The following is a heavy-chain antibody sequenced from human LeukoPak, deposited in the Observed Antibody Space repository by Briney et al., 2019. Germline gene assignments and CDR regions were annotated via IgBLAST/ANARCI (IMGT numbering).Heavy chain of an antibody. V-gene: IGHV3-53*01. CDR3: ARDSLGMSTLDS. J-gene: IGHJ4*02. D-gene: IGHD5/OR15-5a*01. CDR1: GFTVSGHP. Sequence: GGSLRLSCAASGFTVSGHPMSWVRQAPGKGLEWVSVIYSGGSTYYADSVKGRFTISRDSSKNTLYLQMNSLRAEDTAVYYCARDSLGMSTLDSWGQGTLVTVSS. CDR2: IYSGGST.